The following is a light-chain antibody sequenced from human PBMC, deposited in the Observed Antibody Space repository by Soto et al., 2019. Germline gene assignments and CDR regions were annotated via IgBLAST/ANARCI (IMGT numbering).Light chain of an antibody. V-gene: IGKV3-15*01. CDR3: QQHNNWPPIT. CDR2: GSS. CDR1: QSVRSSY. Sequence: EIVLTQSPGTLSLSPGERATLSCRASQSVRSSYLAWYQQKPGQAPRLLIYGSSIRATGIPARFSGSGSGTEFTLTISSLQSEDFAVYYCQQHNNWPPITFGQGTRLEIK. J-gene: IGKJ5*01.